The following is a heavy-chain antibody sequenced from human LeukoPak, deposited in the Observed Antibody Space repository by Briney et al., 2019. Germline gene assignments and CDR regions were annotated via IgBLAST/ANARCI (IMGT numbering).Heavy chain of an antibody. CDR2: ISSDGSIK. D-gene: IGHD1-1*01. CDR1: GFTFSRHA. CDR3: ARETGKRGMDV. V-gene: IGHV3-30*14. Sequence: GGSLRLSCAASGFTFSRHAMHWVRQAPGKGLEWVAIISSDGSIKYYADSVKGRFTISRDNSKNTLYLQMNSLRAEDTAVYYCARETGKRGMDVWGQGTTVTVSS. J-gene: IGHJ6*02.